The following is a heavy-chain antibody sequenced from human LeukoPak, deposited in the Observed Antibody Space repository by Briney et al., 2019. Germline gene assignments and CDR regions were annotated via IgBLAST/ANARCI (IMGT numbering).Heavy chain of an antibody. Sequence: ASVKVSRKASGYTFTSYGISWVRQAPGQELEWMGWISAYNGNTNYAQKLQGRVTMTTDTSTSTAYMELRSLRSDDTAVYCCARAPITMVRGVILDFDYWGQGTLVTVSS. V-gene: IGHV1-18*04. CDR1: GYTFTSYG. CDR3: ARAPITMVRGVILDFDY. D-gene: IGHD3-10*01. CDR2: ISAYNGNT. J-gene: IGHJ4*02.